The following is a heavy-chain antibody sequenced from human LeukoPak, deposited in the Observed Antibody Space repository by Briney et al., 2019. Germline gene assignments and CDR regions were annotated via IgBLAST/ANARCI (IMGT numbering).Heavy chain of an antibody. J-gene: IGHJ3*02. CDR3: ARGHYYDSSGYYWSDAFDI. CDR1: GFTFSSYE. CDR2: ISSSGSTI. Sequence: PGGSLRLSXAASGFTFSSYEMNWVRQAPGKGLEWVSYISSSGSTIYYADSVKGRFTISRDNAKNSLYLQMNSLRAEDTAVYYCARGHYYDSSGYYWSDAFDIWGQGTMVTVSS. D-gene: IGHD3-22*01. V-gene: IGHV3-48*03.